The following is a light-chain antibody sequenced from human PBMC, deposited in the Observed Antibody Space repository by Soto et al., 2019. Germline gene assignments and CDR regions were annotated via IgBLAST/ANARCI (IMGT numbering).Light chain of an antibody. J-gene: IGLJ3*02. CDR3: SSYAASNNFYFV. CDR2: EVT. Sequence: QSALTQPPSASGSPGQSVTISCTGTSSDVGGYHYVSWYRQYPVRAPKLMIYEVTKRPSGVPDRFSGSKSGNTASLTVSGLQAEDEADYYWSSYAASNNFYFVFGGGTKPTVL. CDR1: SSDVGGYHY. V-gene: IGLV2-8*01.